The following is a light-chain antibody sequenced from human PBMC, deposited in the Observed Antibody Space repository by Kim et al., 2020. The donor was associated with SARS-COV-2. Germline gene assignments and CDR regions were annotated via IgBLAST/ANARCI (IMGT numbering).Light chain of an antibody. CDR1: QPVVSSY. Sequence: LSPGERAILSCRARQPVVSSYLDWYQHKPGRAPRLLIWQASNRATGIPDRFSGSGSGTDFTLTISRLEPEDFAVYYCQQYGNSPRTFGQGTKLEI. J-gene: IGKJ2*01. V-gene: IGKV3-20*01. CDR3: QQYGNSPRT. CDR2: QAS.